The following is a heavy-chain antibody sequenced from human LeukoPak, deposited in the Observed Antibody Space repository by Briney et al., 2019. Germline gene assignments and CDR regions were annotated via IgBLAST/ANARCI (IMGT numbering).Heavy chain of an antibody. Sequence: TSETLSLTCTVSGGSISSSSYSWGWIRQPPGKGLEWIGSVYYSGSTNYNPSLKSRVTISVDTSKNQFSLKLSSVTAADTAVYYCARGVMRYYDFWSGYHYYYYYYMDVWGKGTTVTVSS. J-gene: IGHJ6*03. V-gene: IGHV4-39*07. D-gene: IGHD3-3*01. CDR3: ARGVMRYYDFWSGYHYYYYYYMDV. CDR2: VYYSGST. CDR1: GGSISSSSYS.